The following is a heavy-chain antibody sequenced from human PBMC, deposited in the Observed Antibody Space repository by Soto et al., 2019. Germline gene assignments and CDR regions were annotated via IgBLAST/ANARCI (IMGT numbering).Heavy chain of an antibody. CDR3: ARGEYSLLYYYMDV. CDR2: ISRSGNTI. V-gene: IGHV3-11*01. J-gene: IGHJ6*03. D-gene: IGHD5-12*01. CDR1: GFTVSDYY. Sequence: QAQLVESGGGLVQPGGSLTLSCAVSGFTVSDYYMSWIRQAPGKVLDWVSMISRSGNTIHYADSVKGRFTISKANAKNSLYLQMTSLSPEDTAVYYCARGEYSLLYYYMDVWGKGTTVTVS.